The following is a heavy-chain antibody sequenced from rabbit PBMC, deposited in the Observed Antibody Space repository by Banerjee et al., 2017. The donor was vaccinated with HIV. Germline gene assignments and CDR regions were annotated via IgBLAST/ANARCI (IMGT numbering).Heavy chain of an antibody. CDR2: IYAGSSGST. J-gene: IGHJ4*01. CDR1: GFTISSSYY. CDR3: AREDYGGSGYYFLGL. Sequence: QSLEESGGGLVQPEGSLALTCKASGFTISSSYYMCWVRQAPGKGLEWIGCIYAGSSGSTYYASWAKGRFTISKTSSTTVTLQMTSLTAADTATYFCAREDYGGSGYYFLGLWGPGTLVTVS. D-gene: IGHD8-1*01. V-gene: IGHV1S40*01.